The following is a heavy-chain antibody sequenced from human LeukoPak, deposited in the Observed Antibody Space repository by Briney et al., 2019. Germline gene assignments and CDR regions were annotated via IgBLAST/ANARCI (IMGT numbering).Heavy chain of an antibody. V-gene: IGHV6-1*01. CDR1: GDSVSSNSAT. D-gene: IGHD6-13*01. Sequence: SQTLSLTCAISGDSVSSNSATWNWIRQSPSRGLEWLGRTYYRSKWYNDYAVSVTSRITINPDTSKNQFSLQLNSVTPEDTAVYYCASSQAVSSSRSPDCFDIWGQGTMVTVSS. CDR2: TYYRSKWYN. J-gene: IGHJ3*02. CDR3: ASSQAVSSSRSPDCFDI.